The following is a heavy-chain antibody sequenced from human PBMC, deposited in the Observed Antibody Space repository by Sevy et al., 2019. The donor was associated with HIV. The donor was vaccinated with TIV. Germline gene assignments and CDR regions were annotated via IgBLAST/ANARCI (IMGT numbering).Heavy chain of an antibody. D-gene: IGHD2-2*01. V-gene: IGHV3-7*01. CDR3: ATILPAGVPAEYFQH. CDR2: INQGGSQE. J-gene: IGHJ1*01. Sequence: GGSLRLSCAASGLTFSSYWMTWVRQAPGKGLEWVANINQGGSQEYYVDSVKGRFTISRDNAKNSLYLQINSLRAEDTVVYYCATILPAGVPAEYFQHWDQGTLVTVSS. CDR1: GLTFSSYW.